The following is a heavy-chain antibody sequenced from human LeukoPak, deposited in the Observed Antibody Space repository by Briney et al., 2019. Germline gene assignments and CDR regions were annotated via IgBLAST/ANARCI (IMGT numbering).Heavy chain of an antibody. Sequence: PGGSLRLSCAASGFSFSDYGMHWVRQAPGKGLEWVAFIQYDGINKYYADSVRGRFTISRDNSKNRLYLQMNSLRAEDTAVYYCARGRDWFDPWGQGTLVTVSS. CDR1: GFSFSDYG. V-gene: IGHV3-30*02. J-gene: IGHJ5*02. CDR3: ARGRDWFDP. CDR2: IQYDGINK.